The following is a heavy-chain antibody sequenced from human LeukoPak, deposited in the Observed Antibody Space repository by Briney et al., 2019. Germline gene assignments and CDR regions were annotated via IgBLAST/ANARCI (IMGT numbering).Heavy chain of an antibody. CDR2: ISSGSSTI. J-gene: IGHJ4*02. D-gene: IGHD2-15*01. V-gene: IGHV3-48*01. CDR1: GFSFSSYT. CDR3: ARGYCSGGSCYNLDY. Sequence: GGSLRLSCAASGFSFSSYTMNWVRQAPGKGLEWTSYISSGSSTIYYEDSVKGRFTISRDNAKNSLYLQMNSLRAEDTADYYCARGYCSGGSCYNLDYWGQGTLVTVSS.